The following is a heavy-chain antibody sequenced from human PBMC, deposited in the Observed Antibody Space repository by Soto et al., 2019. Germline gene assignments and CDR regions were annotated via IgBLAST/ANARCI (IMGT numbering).Heavy chain of an antibody. J-gene: IGHJ4*02. Sequence: SETLSLTCTVSGASIRSSTYQWGWIRQPPGRGLEWIGSAYYSESTYYNPSLKSRVTISVDTSKNQFSLKVSSVTAADTAVYYGARHRNWKVDYWGQGTLVTVSS. CDR3: ARHRNWKVDY. V-gene: IGHV4-39*01. CDR2: AYYSEST. D-gene: IGHD1-1*01. CDR1: GASIRSSTYQ.